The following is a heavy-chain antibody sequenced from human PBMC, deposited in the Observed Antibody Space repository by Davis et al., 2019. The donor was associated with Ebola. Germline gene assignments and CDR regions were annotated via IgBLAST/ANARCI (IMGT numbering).Heavy chain of an antibody. Sequence: SETLSLTCAVYAGSSSGYYWSWIRQPPGKGLEWIGEINHSGSTNYNPSLKSRVTISVDTSKNQFSLKLSSVTAADTAVYYCARRLGYDSSGYYRIWGQGTLVTVSS. CDR1: AGSSSGYY. V-gene: IGHV4-34*01. D-gene: IGHD3-22*01. J-gene: IGHJ4*02. CDR3: ARRLGYDSSGYYRI. CDR2: INHSGST.